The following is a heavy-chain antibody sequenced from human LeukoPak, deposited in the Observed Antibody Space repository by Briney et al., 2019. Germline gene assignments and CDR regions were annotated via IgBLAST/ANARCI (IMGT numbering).Heavy chain of an antibody. Sequence: SETLSLTCTVSGGSIGSYYWSWIRQPPGKGLEWIGYIYYSGSTNYNPSLKSRVTISVDTSKNQFSLKLSSVTAADTAVYYCARVRDILTGYVPYFDYWGQGTLVTVSS. CDR1: GGSIGSYY. D-gene: IGHD3-9*01. J-gene: IGHJ4*02. CDR3: ARVRDILTGYVPYFDY. CDR2: IYYSGST. V-gene: IGHV4-59*01.